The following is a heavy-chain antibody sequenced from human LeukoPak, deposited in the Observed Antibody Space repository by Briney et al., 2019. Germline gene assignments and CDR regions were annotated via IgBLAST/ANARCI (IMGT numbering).Heavy chain of an antibody. CDR2: IKPKTDGETT. D-gene: IGHD2-21*01. Sequence: GGSLRLSCAASGLTFSSYSMNWVRQAPGKGLEWVGRIKPKTDGETTEYAAPVKDRFSISRDDSKSMMYLQMNSLKTEDTAVYYCITPLPYSAQGGQGTLVTVSS. V-gene: IGHV3-15*07. CDR1: GLTFSSYS. J-gene: IGHJ4*02. CDR3: ITPLPYSAQ.